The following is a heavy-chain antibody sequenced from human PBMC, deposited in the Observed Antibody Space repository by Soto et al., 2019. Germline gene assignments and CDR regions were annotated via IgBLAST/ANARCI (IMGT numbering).Heavy chain of an antibody. V-gene: IGHV4-59*02. J-gene: IGHJ5*02. D-gene: IGHD6-19*01. Sequence: SETLSLTCTVSGGSVTSYSWTWIRQAPGRGLEWIGYIDYRESTNYNPSLKSRVTISLDTSKNQFSLRLNSVTAADTAVYHCARGGDSTAWYNWFDPWGQGILVTAPQ. CDR1: GGSVTSYS. CDR3: ARGGDSTAWYNWFDP. CDR2: IDYREST.